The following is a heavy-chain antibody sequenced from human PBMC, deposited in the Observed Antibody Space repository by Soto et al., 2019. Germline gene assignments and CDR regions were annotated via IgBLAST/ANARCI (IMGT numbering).Heavy chain of an antibody. CDR2: ISSNGGST. CDR1: GFTFSSYA. J-gene: IGHJ4*02. D-gene: IGHD3-10*01. V-gene: IGHV3-64*02. CDR3: ARSDYYGSGSYYSLISGLDY. Sequence: PGGSLRLSCAASGFTFSSYAMHWVRQAPGKGLEYVSAISSNGGSTYYADSVKGRFTISRDNSKNTLYLQMGSLRAEDMAVYYCARSDYYGSGSYYSLISGLDYWGQGTLVTVSS.